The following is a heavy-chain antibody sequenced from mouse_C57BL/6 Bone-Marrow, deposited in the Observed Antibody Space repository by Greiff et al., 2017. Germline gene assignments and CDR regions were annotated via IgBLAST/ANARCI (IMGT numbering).Heavy chain of an antibody. D-gene: IGHD3-2*02. Sequence: QVQLQQPGAELVRPGTSVKLSCKASGYTFTSYWMHWVKQRPGQGLEWIGVIDPSDSYTNYNQKFKGKATLTVDTSSSTAYMQLSSLTSEDSAVYYCARLRQLRLRDDWGQGTTLTVSS. V-gene: IGHV1-59*01. CDR3: ARLRQLRLRDD. CDR2: IDPSDSYT. J-gene: IGHJ2*01. CDR1: GYTFTSYW.